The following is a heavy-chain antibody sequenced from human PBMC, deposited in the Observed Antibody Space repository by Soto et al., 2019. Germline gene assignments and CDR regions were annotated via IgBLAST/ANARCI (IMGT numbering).Heavy chain of an antibody. J-gene: IGHJ4*02. D-gene: IGHD5-12*01. V-gene: IGHV3-30-3*01. CDR3: ARDYSGYPTYYFDY. CDR1: GFTFSSYA. Sequence: GGSLRLSCAASGFTFSSYAMHWVRQDPGKGLEWVAVISYDGSNKYYADSVKGRFTISRDNSKNTLYLQMNSLRAEDTAVYYCARDYSGYPTYYFDYWGQGTLVTLSS. CDR2: ISYDGSNK.